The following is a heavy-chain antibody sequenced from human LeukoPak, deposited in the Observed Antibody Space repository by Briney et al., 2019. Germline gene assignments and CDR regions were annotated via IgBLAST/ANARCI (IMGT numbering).Heavy chain of an antibody. CDR3: ATSQGSWPDYFDY. J-gene: IGHJ4*02. Sequence: GGSLRLSCAASGFTFSSYEMNWVRQAPGKRLEWVSYISTSGSTIYYADSVKGRITISRDNAKNSLYLQMNSLRAEDTAVYYCATSQGSWPDYFDYWGQGTLVTVS. D-gene: IGHD6-13*01. CDR1: GFTFSSYE. V-gene: IGHV3-48*03. CDR2: ISTSGSTI.